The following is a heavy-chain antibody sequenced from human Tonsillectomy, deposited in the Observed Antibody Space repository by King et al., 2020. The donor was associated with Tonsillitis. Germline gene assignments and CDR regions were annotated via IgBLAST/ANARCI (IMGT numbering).Heavy chain of an antibody. CDR1: GFTFSSYS. D-gene: IGHD3-16*01. Sequence: EVQLVESGGGLVQPGGSLRLSCAASGFTFSSYSMNWVRQAPGKGLEWVSYISSSSSTIYYADSVKGRFTISRDNAKNSLYLQMNSLRDEDTAVYYCARDGFDDYVWESYKGFDPWGQGTLVTVSS. CDR2: ISSSSSTI. CDR3: ARDGFDDYVWESYKGFDP. J-gene: IGHJ5*02. V-gene: IGHV3-48*02.